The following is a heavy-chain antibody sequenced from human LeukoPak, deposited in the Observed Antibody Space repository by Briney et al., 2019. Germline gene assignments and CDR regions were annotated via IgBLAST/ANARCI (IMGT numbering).Heavy chain of an antibody. CDR3: AKDRDYYGDYGALFDY. J-gene: IGHJ4*02. Sequence: GGSLRLSCAASGFTFSSYAMSWVRQAPGKGLEWVSAISGSGGSTYYADSVKGRFTISRDNSKNTLHLQMNSLRAEDTAVYYCAKDRDYYGDYGALFDYWGQGTLVTVSS. CDR2: ISGSGGST. D-gene: IGHD4-17*01. CDR1: GFTFSSYA. V-gene: IGHV3-23*01.